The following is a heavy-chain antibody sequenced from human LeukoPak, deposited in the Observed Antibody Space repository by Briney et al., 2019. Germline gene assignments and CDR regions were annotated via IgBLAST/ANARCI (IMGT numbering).Heavy chain of an antibody. Sequence: ASVKVSCKASGYTFTSYDINWVRQATGQGLEGMGWMNPNSGNTGYAQKFQGRVTMTRNTSISTAYMELSSLRSEDTAVYYCARLGYYDYIWASYRYTELDYWGQGTLVTVSS. J-gene: IGHJ4*02. V-gene: IGHV1-8*01. CDR2: MNPNSGNT. D-gene: IGHD3-16*02. CDR3: ARLGYYDYIWASYRYTELDY. CDR1: GYTFTSYD.